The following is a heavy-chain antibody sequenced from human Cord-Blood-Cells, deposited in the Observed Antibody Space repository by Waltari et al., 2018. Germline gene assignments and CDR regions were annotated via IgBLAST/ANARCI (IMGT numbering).Heavy chain of an antibody. J-gene: IGHJ4*02. V-gene: IGHV3-9*01. D-gene: IGHD1-26*01. Sequence: EVQLVESGGGLVQPGRSRRLSCAASGFTFDDYALHWVRQGPGKGLEWVSGISWNSGSIGYADSVKCRFTIARDNAKNSLYLQRNSLRAEDTAWYYCAKMGESYDYWGQGTLVTVSS. CDR3: AKMGESYDY. CDR2: ISWNSGSI. CDR1: GFTFDDYA.